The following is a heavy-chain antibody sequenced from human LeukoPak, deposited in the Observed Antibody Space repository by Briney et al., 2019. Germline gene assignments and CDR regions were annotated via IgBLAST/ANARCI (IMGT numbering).Heavy chain of an antibody. Sequence: GGSLRLSCAASGFTFSSYAMSWVRQAPGKGLEWVSAVSGSGGSTYYADSVKGRFTISRDNSKNALYLQMNSPRAEDTAVYYCAKALYYYGFDIWGQGTMVTVSS. V-gene: IGHV3-23*01. D-gene: IGHD3-10*01. CDR3: AKALYYYGFDI. J-gene: IGHJ3*02. CDR1: GFTFSSYA. CDR2: VSGSGGST.